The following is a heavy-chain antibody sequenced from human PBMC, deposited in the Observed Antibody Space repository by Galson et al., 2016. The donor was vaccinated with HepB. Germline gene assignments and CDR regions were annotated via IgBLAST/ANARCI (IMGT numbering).Heavy chain of an antibody. V-gene: IGHV1-18*01. Sequence: SVKVSCKASGYTFTGYGVSWVRQAPGQGLEWMGWISTYNGNTNYAQKLQGRVTMTTDTSTSTAYMELRSLRSDDTAVYYCARDLGTEWLIYNYYGMDVWGQGTTVTVSS. CDR2: ISTYNGNT. D-gene: IGHD3-3*01. CDR3: ARDLGTEWLIYNYYGMDV. CDR1: GYTFTGYG. J-gene: IGHJ6*02.